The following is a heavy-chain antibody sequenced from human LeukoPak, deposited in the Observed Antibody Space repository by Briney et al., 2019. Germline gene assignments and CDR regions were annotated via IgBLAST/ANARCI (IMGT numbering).Heavy chain of an antibody. Sequence: GGSLRLSCAASGFTVNNNYMTWVRQAPGKGLEWVSVLYSNSITYYADSVKGRFTISRDSSKNTLYLQMNSLRAEDTAVYYCARGITMMIVAPDYWGQGTLVTVSS. CDR3: ARGITMMIVAPDY. V-gene: IGHV3-53*01. CDR1: GFTVNNNY. J-gene: IGHJ4*02. D-gene: IGHD3-22*01. CDR2: LYSNSIT.